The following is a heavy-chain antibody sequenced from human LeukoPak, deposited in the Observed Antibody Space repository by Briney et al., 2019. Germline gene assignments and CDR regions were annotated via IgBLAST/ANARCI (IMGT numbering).Heavy chain of an antibody. D-gene: IGHD2-21*02. CDR3: ASGNPIPEGAYCGGDCSLPHY. CDR1: GGTFSSYA. J-gene: IGHJ4*02. CDR2: IIPILGIA. V-gene: IGHV1-69*04. Sequence: GSSVKVSCKASGGTFSSYAISWVRQAPGQGLEWMGRIIPILGIANYAQKFQGRVTITADKSTSTAYMELSSLRSEDTAVYYCASGNPIPEGAYCGGDCSLPHYWGQGTLVTVSS.